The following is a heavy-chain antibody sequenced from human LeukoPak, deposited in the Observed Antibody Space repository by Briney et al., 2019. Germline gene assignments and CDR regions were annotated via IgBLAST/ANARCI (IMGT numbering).Heavy chain of an antibody. CDR3: AKDITTTIQVGYLDY. D-gene: IGHD3-22*01. V-gene: IGHV3-9*01. J-gene: IGHJ4*02. CDR2: ISWNSGSI. CDR1: GFTFDDYA. Sequence: GGSLRLSCAASGFTFDDYAMHWVRQAPGKGLEWVSGISWNSGSIDYADSVKGRFTISRDNAKNSLCLQMNSLRAEDTAFYYCAKDITTTIQVGYLDYWGQGTLVTVSS.